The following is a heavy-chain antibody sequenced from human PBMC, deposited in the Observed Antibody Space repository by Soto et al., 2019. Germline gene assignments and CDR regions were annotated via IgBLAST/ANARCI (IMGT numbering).Heavy chain of an antibody. CDR2: IDSGGGT. D-gene: IGHD6-13*01. Sequence: EVQLVESGGGLVQPGGSLRLSCAASGFTVSTNYMTWVRQAPGKGLEWVSLIDSGGGTYYADSLKGRFTISRDKSKNTLYLQMNNLRAEDTAVYYCARDRRWYAYWGQGTLVTVSS. J-gene: IGHJ4*02. CDR3: ARDRRWYAY. V-gene: IGHV3-66*01. CDR1: GFTVSTNY.